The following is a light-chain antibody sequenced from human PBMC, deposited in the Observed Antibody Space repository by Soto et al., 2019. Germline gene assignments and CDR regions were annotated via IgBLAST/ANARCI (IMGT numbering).Light chain of an antibody. CDR1: SSDVGSYNL. CDR3: CSYASSSLYV. V-gene: IGLV2-23*01. CDR2: EGS. Sequence: QSALTQPASVSGSPGQSITISCTGTSSDVGSYNLVSWYQQHPGKAPKLMIYEGSKRPSGVSNRFSGSKSDNTASLTISGLQAEDEADYYCCSYASSSLYVFGTGPKLTVL. J-gene: IGLJ1*01.